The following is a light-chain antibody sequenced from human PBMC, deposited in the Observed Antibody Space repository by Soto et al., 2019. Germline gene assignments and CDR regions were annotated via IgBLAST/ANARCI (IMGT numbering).Light chain of an antibody. CDR3: QQYYSTPQT. CDR1: QSVLYSSNNKNY. Sequence: DIVMTQSPDSLAVSLGERATINCKSSQSVLYSSNNKNYLAWYQQKPGPPPKLLIYWASTRETGVPDRFSGSGSGTDFTLTISSLQAEDVAVYYCQQYYSTPQTCGGGTKVEIK. V-gene: IGKV4-1*01. J-gene: IGKJ4*01. CDR2: WAS.